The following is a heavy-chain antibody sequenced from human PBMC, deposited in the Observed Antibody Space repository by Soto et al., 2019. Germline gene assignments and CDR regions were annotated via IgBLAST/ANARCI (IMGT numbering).Heavy chain of an antibody. D-gene: IGHD3-22*01. CDR2: IIPVFQTA. CDR3: AGGGSVYTWFNEF. Sequence: QEQLVQSGAEVKKPGSSVKVSCKASGGLFSSYPISWVRQVPGQGLEWMGGIIPVFQTAYYTQRFQGRVTITADESTNTAYVGWSSLKSENTAIYYCAGGGSVYTWFNEFWGQEPLFTVSS. CDR1: GGLFSSYP. J-gene: IGHJ4*02. V-gene: IGHV1-69*01.